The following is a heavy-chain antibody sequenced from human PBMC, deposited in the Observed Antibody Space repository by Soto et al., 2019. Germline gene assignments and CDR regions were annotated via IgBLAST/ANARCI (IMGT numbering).Heavy chain of an antibody. CDR2: ITPIYPTT. Sequence: SVKVSCKASGGTFYTYTFSWVRQAPWQVLEWMGSITPIYPTTNYAEKFQGRLTVTAEGSTNTAYMELNSLTSEDTAVYYCARIPRYSFPTSDDLDSWGQGTLVNVSS. V-gene: IGHV1-69*13. CDR3: ARIPRYSFPTSDDLDS. D-gene: IGHD5-18*01. J-gene: IGHJ4*02. CDR1: GGTFYTYT.